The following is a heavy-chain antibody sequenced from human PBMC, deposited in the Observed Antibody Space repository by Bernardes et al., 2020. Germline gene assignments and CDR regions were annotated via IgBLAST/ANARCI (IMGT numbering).Heavy chain of an antibody. D-gene: IGHD6-19*01. CDR3: AKDHMVSQWLEYYFDY. J-gene: IGHJ4*02. CDR1: GFTFRSYG. Sequence: GGSLRLSCAASGFTFRSYGMHWVRQAPGKGLEWVAVISYDGSNKYYADSVKGRFTISRDNSKNTLYLQMNSLRAEDTAVYYCAKDHMVSQWLEYYFDYWGQGTLVTVSS. V-gene: IGHV3-30*18. CDR2: ISYDGSNK.